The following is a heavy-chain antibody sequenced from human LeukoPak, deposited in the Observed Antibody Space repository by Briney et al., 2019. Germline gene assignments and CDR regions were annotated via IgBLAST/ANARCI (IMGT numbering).Heavy chain of an antibody. CDR3: ARGLGDYGDITRRLPSAYDI. Sequence: ASVKVSCKASGYTFTSYYIHWVRQAPGQGLEWMGIINPSGGSTSYAQKFQGRVTMTRDTSTSTVYMELSSLRSEDTAVYYCARGLGDYGDITRRLPSAYDIWGRGTMVTFSS. J-gene: IGHJ3*02. CDR2: INPSGGST. CDR1: GYTFTSYY. D-gene: IGHD4-17*01. V-gene: IGHV1-46*01.